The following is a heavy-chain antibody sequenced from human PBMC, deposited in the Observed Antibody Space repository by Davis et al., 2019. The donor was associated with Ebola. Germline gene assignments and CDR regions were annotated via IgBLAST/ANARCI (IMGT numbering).Heavy chain of an antibody. V-gene: IGHV1-3*01. J-gene: IGHJ4*02. CDR1: RYTFTSYA. D-gene: IGHD6-6*01. CDR2: INAGNGNT. CDR3: ARDLGYITSVDY. Sequence: ASVKVSCKASRYTFTSYAMHWVRQAPGQRLEWMGWINAGNGNTKYSQKFQGRVTITRDTYASTAYMELSSLRSEDTAVYYCARDLGYITSVDYWGQGTLVTVSS.